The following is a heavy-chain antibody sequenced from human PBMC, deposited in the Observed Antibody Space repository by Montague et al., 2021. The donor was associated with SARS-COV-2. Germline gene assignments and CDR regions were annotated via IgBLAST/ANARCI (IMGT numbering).Heavy chain of an antibody. D-gene: IGHD2-15*01. V-gene: IGHV4-59*08. CDR3: ARLEAGDCSGGSCYSNWFDP. Sequence: SETLSLTCTVSGGSISSYYWSWIRQPPGQGLERIWYIYYSGSTNSNPSLKIRVTISVDTSKNQFSLKLSPVTAADTAVYYCARLEAGDCSGGSCYSNWFDPWGQGTLVTVSS. CDR1: GGSISSYY. CDR2: IYYSGST. J-gene: IGHJ5*02.